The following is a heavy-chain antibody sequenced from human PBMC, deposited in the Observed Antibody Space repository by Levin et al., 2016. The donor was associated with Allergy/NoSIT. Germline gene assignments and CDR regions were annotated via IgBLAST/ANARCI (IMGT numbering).Heavy chain of an antibody. CDR2: IWYDGSNK. V-gene: IGHV3-33*01. Sequence: VRQAPGKGLEWVAVIWYDGSNKYYADSVKGRFTISRDNSKNTLYLQMNSLRAEDTAVYYCARDPLYSSSFPDYWGQGTLVTVSS. D-gene: IGHD6-6*01. J-gene: IGHJ4*02. CDR3: ARDPLYSSSFPDY.